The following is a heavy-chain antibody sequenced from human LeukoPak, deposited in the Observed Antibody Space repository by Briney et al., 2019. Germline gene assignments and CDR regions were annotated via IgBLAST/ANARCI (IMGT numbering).Heavy chain of an antibody. V-gene: IGHV3-49*03. Sequence: PGGSLRLSCTASGFTFGDYAMSWFRQAPGKGLEWVGFIRSKAYGGTSEYAASVKGRFTISRDDSKSIACLQMNSLKTEDTAVYYCTGDTYYYDSSGYYFPWGQGTLVTVSS. J-gene: IGHJ5*02. CDR1: GFTFGDYA. CDR2: IRSKAYGGTS. CDR3: TGDTYYYDSSGYYFP. D-gene: IGHD3-22*01.